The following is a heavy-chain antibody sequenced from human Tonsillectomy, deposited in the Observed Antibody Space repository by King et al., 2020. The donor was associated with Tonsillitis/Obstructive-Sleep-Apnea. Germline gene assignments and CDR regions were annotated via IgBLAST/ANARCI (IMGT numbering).Heavy chain of an antibody. D-gene: IGHD3-3*01. CDR3: ARSPSYDFWSGYYRY. Sequence: VQLVESGGGLVQPGGSLRLSCAASGFTVSSNYMSWVRQAPGKGLEWVSVIYSGGSTYYADSVKGRFTISRDNSKNTLYLQMNSLRAEDTAVYYCARSPSYDFWSGYYRYWCQGTLVTVSS. J-gene: IGHJ4*02. CDR2: IYSGGST. CDR1: GFTVSSNY. V-gene: IGHV3-66*01.